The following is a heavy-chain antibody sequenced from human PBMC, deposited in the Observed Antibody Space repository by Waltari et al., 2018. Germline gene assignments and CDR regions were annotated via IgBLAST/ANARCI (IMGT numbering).Heavy chain of an antibody. J-gene: IGHJ3*02. CDR1: GFTFSSYG. V-gene: IGHV3-30*18. Sequence: QVQLVESGGGVVQPGRSLRLSCAASGFTFSSYGMHWVRHAHGKGLEWLAAISSDGSNKYYADSVKGRFTISRDNSKNTLYLQMNSLRAEDTAVYYCAKTGPYDSSGYSTTPRLELETDAFDIWGQGTMVTVSS. CDR3: AKTGPYDSSGYSTTPRLELETDAFDI. D-gene: IGHD3-22*01. CDR2: ISSDGSNK.